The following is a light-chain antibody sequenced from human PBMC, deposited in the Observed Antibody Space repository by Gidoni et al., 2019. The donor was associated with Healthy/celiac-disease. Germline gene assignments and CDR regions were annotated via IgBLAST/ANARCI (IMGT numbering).Light chain of an antibody. J-gene: IGKJ2*01. CDR2: AAS. CDR3: QQSYSTPYT. CDR1: QSISIY. Sequence: IKLTQSPSSLSASVGDRVTITCRASQSISIYLNWYQQKPGKAPKLLIYAASSLQSGVPSRFSGSGSGTDFTLTISSLQPEDFATYYCQQSYSTPYTFGQGTKLEIK. V-gene: IGKV1-39*01.